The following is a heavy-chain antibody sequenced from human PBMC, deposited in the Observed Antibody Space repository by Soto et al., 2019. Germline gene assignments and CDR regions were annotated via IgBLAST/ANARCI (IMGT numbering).Heavy chain of an antibody. V-gene: IGHV1-58*02. D-gene: IGHD4-17*01. CDR1: GFTFTSSA. J-gene: IGHJ3*02. CDR2: IVVGSGNT. CDR3: AAETHDSGDPRYAFDI. Sequence: SVKVSCKASGFTFTSSAMQWVRQARGQRLEWIGWIVVGSGNTNYAQKFQGRVTITRDMSTSTAYMELSSLRSEDTAVYYCAAETHDSGDPRYAFDIWGQGTMVTVSS.